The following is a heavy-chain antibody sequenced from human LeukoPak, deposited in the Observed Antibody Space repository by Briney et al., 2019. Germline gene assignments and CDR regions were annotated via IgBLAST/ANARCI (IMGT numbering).Heavy chain of an antibody. CDR2: IKQDGSEK. J-gene: IGHJ4*02. V-gene: IGHV3-7*03. CDR3: ARVGGPGTDY. Sequence: ETLSLTCTVSGGSVSSGSYYWSWVRQAPGKGLEWVANIKQDGSEKYYVDSVKGRFTISRDNAKNSLYLQMNSLRAEDTAVYYCARVGGPGTDYWGQGTLVTVSS. D-gene: IGHD3-16*01. CDR1: GGSVSSGSYY.